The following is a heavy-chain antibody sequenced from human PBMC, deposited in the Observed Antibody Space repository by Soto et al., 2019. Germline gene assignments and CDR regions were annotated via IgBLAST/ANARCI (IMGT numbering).Heavy chain of an antibody. CDR2: ISAYNGNT. J-gene: IGHJ4*02. D-gene: IGHD3-10*01. Sequence: QVQLVQCGAEVKKPGASVKVSCKASGYTFTSYGISWVRQAHGQGLEWMGWISAYNGNTNYAQKLQGRVTMTTDTSTSTAYMELRSLRSDDTAVYYCARVYRITMVRGELSEYWGQGTLVTVSS. CDR1: GYTFTSYG. V-gene: IGHV1-18*01. CDR3: ARVYRITMVRGELSEY.